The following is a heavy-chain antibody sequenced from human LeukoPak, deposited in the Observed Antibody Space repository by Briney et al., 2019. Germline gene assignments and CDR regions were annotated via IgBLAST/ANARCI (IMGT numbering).Heavy chain of an antibody. CDR1: GFTFSRYG. CDR2: IRYDGSNK. Sequence: PGGSLRLSCAASGFTFSRYGMHWVRQAPGKGLEWVAFIRYDGSNKYYADSVKGRFTISRDNSKNTLYLQMNSLRAEDTDVYYCSRVESGPNWNYVPSFDYWGQGTLVTVSS. CDR3: SRVESGPNWNYVPSFDY. J-gene: IGHJ4*02. V-gene: IGHV3-30*02. D-gene: IGHD1-7*01.